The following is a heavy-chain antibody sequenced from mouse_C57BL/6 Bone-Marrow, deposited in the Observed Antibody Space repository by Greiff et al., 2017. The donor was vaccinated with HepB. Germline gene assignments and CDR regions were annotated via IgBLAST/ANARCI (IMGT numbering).Heavy chain of an antibody. Sequence: EVHLVESGGGLVQPGGSLKLSCAASGFTFSDYYMYWVRQTPEKRLEWVAYISNGGGSTYYPDTVKGRFTISRDNAKNTLYLQMSRLKSEDTAMYYCARPPSNWVYAMDYWGQGTSVTVSS. V-gene: IGHV5-12*01. CDR1: GFTFSDYY. CDR2: ISNGGGST. D-gene: IGHD4-1*01. J-gene: IGHJ4*01. CDR3: ARPPSNWVYAMDY.